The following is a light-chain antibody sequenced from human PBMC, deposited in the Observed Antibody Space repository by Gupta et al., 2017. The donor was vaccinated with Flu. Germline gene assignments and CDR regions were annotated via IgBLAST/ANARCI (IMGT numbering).Light chain of an antibody. V-gene: IGLV1-51*02. CDR2: EDN. CDR1: NSNIGNNY. Sequence: QSLLTQPPSLSAAPGQMVTISCSGSNSNIGNNYVSWYQQLPGTAPTLLIYEDNKRPSGVPDRFSGSKSGTTATLGITGLQPADDAAYYCGSWYTSRSVYVVGSGTKVTVL. CDR3: GSWYTSRSVYV. J-gene: IGLJ1*01.